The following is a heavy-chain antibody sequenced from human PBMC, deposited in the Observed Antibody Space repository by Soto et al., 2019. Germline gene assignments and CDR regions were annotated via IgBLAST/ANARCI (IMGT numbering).Heavy chain of an antibody. CDR1: GFTFSSYS. CDR2: ISSSSSTI. D-gene: IGHD2-2*01. J-gene: IGHJ4*02. V-gene: IGHV3-48*01. CDR3: ARVKPYIVVVPAAMIGIVDY. Sequence: GGSLRLSCAASGFTFSSYSMNWVRQAPGKGLEWVSYISSSSSTIYYADSVKGRFTISRENAKNSRYLQMNSLVAEDTAVYYCARVKPYIVVVPAAMIGIVDYWGQGTLVTVSS.